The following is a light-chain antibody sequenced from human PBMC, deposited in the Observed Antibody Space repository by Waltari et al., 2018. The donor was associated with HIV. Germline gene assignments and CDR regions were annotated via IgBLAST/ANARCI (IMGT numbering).Light chain of an antibody. J-gene: IGLJ1*01. V-gene: IGLV3-19*01. Sequence: SSALTQDPAVSVAWGQTVRRTCPGARRSSYYEHWYQQKPGQAPLLVVDGNDKRPSGIPDRFSGSSSGNTASLTITGAQAEDEADYYCNSRDSSGHHLVFATGTTVTVL. CDR1: RRSSYY. CDR2: GND. CDR3: NSRDSSGHHLV.